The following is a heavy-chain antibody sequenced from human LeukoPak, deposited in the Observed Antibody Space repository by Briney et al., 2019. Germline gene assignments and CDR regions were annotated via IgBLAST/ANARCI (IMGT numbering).Heavy chain of an antibody. D-gene: IGHD2-2*01. J-gene: IGHJ6*03. Sequence: GGSLRLSCAAYGFTFDDYAMHWVRQAPGKGLEWVSLISGDGGSTYYADSVKGRFTISRDNNKNSLYLQMNSLRTEDTALYYCAKGDIVVVPSGRYYYYMDVWGKGTTVTVSS. CDR3: AKGDIVVVPSGRYYYYMDV. CDR2: ISGDGGST. V-gene: IGHV3-43*02. CDR1: GFTFDDYA.